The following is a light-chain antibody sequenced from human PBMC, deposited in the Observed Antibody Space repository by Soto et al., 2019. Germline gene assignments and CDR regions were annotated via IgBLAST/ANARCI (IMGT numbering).Light chain of an antibody. CDR2: EVS. CDR1: SSDVGIYNY. J-gene: IGLJ1*01. CDR3: TSYTRDTALV. Sequence: QSALTQPASVSGSPGQSITISCTGTSSDVGIYNYVSWYQHHPGKAPKLIIYEVSNRPSGVSNRFSGSKSGSTASLTISGLQAEDEADYHCTSYTRDTALVFGTGTKLTVL. V-gene: IGLV2-14*01.